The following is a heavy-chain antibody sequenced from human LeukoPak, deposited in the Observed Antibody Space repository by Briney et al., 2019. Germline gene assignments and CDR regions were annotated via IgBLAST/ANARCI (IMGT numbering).Heavy chain of an antibody. J-gene: IGHJ4*02. D-gene: IGHD2-2*01. CDR2: ISYDGSNK. CDR3: ARSEGSYARGYVVY. CDR1: GFTFSSYA. Sequence: GRSLSLSCAASGFTFSSYAMHWVRQAPGKGLEWVAVISYDGSNKYYADSVKGRFTISRDNSKNTLYLQMNSLRAEDTAVYYCARSEGSYARGYVVYWGQGTLVTVSS. V-gene: IGHV3-30-3*01.